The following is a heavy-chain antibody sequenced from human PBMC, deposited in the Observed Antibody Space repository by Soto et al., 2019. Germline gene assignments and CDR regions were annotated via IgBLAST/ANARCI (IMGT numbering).Heavy chain of an antibody. Sequence: QLQLQESGPGQVRPSEPLSLTCIVSGVSVRSYTWSWVRQPANKGLEWIGRVFSSVSATYNPSLKSRVSISMDTPENRISLKLDSVTAADAGVYFCARDGMTTGDTWGPGTLVTVSS. CDR1: GVSVRSYT. V-gene: IGHV4-4*07. CDR2: VFSSVSA. CDR3: ARDGMTTGDT. J-gene: IGHJ4*02. D-gene: IGHD2-21*02.